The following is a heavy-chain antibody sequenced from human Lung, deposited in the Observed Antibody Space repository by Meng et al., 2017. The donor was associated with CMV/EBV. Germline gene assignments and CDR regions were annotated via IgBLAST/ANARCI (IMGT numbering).Heavy chain of an antibody. CDR1: GGSISSGDYY. V-gene: IGHV4-30-4*08. J-gene: IGHJ4*02. CDR2: IYYSGST. Sequence: QAQLRESGPGLVKPSQTPSLTCAVSGGSISSGDYYWSWIRQPPGKGLEWIGYIYYSGSTYYNPSLKSRVTISVDTSKNQFSLKLSSVTAADTAVYYCARALDTAMVTFDYWGQGTLVTVSS. CDR3: ARALDTAMVTFDY. D-gene: IGHD5-18*01.